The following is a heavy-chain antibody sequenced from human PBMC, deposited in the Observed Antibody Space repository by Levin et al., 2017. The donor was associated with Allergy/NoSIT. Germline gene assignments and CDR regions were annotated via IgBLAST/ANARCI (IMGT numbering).Heavy chain of an antibody. CDR3: ARNTMVRGVIGRRPNNWFDP. CDR2: ISSSGSTI. D-gene: IGHD3-10*01. J-gene: IGHJ5*02. Sequence: GESLKISCAASGFTFSDYYMSWIRQAPGKGLEWVSYISSSGSTIYYADSVKGRFTISRDNAKNSLYLQMNSLRAEDTAVYYCARNTMVRGVIGRRPNNWFDPWGQGTLVTVSS. V-gene: IGHV3-11*01. CDR1: GFTFSDYY.